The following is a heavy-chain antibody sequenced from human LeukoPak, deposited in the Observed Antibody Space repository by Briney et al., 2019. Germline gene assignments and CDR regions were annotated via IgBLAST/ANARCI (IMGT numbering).Heavy chain of an antibody. CDR3: ARDRGYSSSWRRRYYFDY. CDR2: INPSGGST. J-gene: IGHJ4*02. Sequence: ASVKVSCKASGYTFTSYYMHWVRQAPGQGLEWMGIINPSGGSTSYAQKFQGRVTMTRDMSTSTVYMELSSLRSEDTAVYYCARDRGYSSSWRRRYYFDYWGQGTLVTVSS. V-gene: IGHV1-46*01. D-gene: IGHD6-13*01. CDR1: GYTFTSYY.